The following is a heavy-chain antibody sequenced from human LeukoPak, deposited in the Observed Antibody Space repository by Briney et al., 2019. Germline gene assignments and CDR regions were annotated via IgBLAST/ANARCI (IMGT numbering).Heavy chain of an antibody. Sequence: GGSLRLSCAASGFTFSSYAMSWVRQAPGKGLEWVSAISGSGGSTYYADSVKGRFTISRDNSKNMLHLQMNRLRAEDTAVYYCANINYYGSSGYYFYGAWFDPWGQGTLVTVSS. V-gene: IGHV3-23*01. J-gene: IGHJ5*02. CDR1: GFTFSSYA. CDR2: ISGSGGST. CDR3: ANINYYGSSGYYFYGAWFDP. D-gene: IGHD3-22*01.